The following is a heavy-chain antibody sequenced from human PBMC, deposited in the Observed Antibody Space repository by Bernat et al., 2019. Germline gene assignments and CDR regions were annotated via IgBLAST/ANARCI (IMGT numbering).Heavy chain of an antibody. CDR1: GFTFSRYW. CDR2: VNSDGSTA. D-gene: IGHD2-21*02. CDR3: ARVAVTDDY. Sequence: EAQLVESGGGLIQPGGSLRLSCAASGFTFSRYWMHWVRQAPGKGLVWVSRVNSDGSTAAYAESVKGRFTISRDNTKNTLYLQMNSLRDEDTGIYFCARVAVTDDYWGQGILVTVSS. V-gene: IGHV3-74*01. J-gene: IGHJ4*02.